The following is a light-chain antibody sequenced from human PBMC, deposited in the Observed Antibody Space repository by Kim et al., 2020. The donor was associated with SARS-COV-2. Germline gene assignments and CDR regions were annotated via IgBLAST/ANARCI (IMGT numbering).Light chain of an antibody. CDR1: SLRSYY. Sequence: SSELTQDPAVSVALGQTVRITCQGDSLRSYYATWYQQKPGQAPVVVIYGKNNRPSGIPDRVSGSSSGNTASLTITGAQAEDEADYYCNSRDSSGNHVVFGGGTKVTVL. J-gene: IGLJ2*01. CDR2: GKN. V-gene: IGLV3-19*01. CDR3: NSRDSSGNHVV.